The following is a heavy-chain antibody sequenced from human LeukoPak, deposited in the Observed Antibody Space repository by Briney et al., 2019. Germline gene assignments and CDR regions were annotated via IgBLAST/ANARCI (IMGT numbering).Heavy chain of an antibody. J-gene: IGHJ6*03. D-gene: IGHD6-13*01. V-gene: IGHV1-69*05. CDR3: ARVVGSSWYFYMDV. Sequence: SVKVSCKASGGTFSSYAISWVRQAPVQGLEWMGGIIPIFGTANYAQKFQGRVTITTDESTSTAYMELSSLRSEDTAVYYCARVVGSSWYFYMDVWGKGTTVTVSS. CDR1: GGTFSSYA. CDR2: IIPIFGTA.